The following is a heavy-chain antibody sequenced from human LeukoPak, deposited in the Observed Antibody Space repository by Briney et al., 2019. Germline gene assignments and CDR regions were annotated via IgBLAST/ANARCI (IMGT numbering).Heavy chain of an antibody. Sequence: SDTLSLTCLVSGDSISSSNYWGWIRQPPGKGLEWIGSIYHTGITYYNPSLKSRVTLSVDTSKNQFSLRMNSATAADTAFYYCATDNGPWGYDALDVWGQGTVVTVSS. CDR2: IYHTGIT. CDR1: GDSISSSNY. CDR3: ATDNGPWGYDALDV. J-gene: IGHJ3*01. D-gene: IGHD3-16*01. V-gene: IGHV4-38-2*01.